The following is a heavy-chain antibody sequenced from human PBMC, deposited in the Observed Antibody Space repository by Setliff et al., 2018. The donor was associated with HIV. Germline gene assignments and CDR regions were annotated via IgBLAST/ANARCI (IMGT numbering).Heavy chain of an antibody. CDR3: VRASYSSSWYNIRPFDF. CDR1: GFSISTYW. J-gene: IGHJ4*02. V-gene: IGHV3-7*01. D-gene: IGHD6-13*01. CDR2: INEDATET. Sequence: PGGSLRLSCAASGFSISTYWMNWVRQAPGRGLEWVANINEDATETYYVDSVKGRFTISRDTAKNSLFLQMTSLRAEDTAMYYCVRASYSSSWYNIRPFDFWAQGTLVTVSS.